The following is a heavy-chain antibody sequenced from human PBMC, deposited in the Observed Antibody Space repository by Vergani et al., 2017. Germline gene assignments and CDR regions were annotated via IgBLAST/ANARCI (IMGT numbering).Heavy chain of an antibody. Sequence: QVQLVQSGAEVKKPGSSVRVSCKSSGGTFSNYAISWVRQAPGQGLEWMGGVLPMFNIANYAQKFQGKVTIIADESTSTVYMDLNSLRSEDTAVYYCANEGSANRIRGWLDHWGQGALVTVSS. CDR2: VLPMFNIA. CDR3: ANEGSANRIRGWLDH. V-gene: IGHV1-69*01. D-gene: IGHD3-10*01. J-gene: IGHJ4*02. CDR1: GGTFSNYA.